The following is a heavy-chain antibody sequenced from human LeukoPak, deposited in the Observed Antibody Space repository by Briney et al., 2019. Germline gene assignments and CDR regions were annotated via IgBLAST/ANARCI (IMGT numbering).Heavy chain of an antibody. CDR1: GFTFSSYS. CDR3: ASGHPYYYYMDV. Sequence: PGGSLRLSCAASGFTFSSYSVNWVRQAPGKGLEWVSSISSSSYIYYADSVKGRFTISRDNAKNSLYLQMNSLRAEDTAVYYCASGHPYYYYMDVWGKGTTVTVSS. CDR2: ISSSSYI. J-gene: IGHJ6*03. V-gene: IGHV3-21*01.